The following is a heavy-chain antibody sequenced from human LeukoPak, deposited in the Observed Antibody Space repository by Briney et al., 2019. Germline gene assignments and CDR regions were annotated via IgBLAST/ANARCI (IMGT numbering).Heavy chain of an antibody. CDR2: ISAYNGNT. D-gene: IGHD4-17*01. CDR3: ARSSTVQSGRYYYGMDV. J-gene: IGHJ6*02. V-gene: IGHV1-18*01. CDR1: GYTFTSYG. Sequence: ASVKVSCKASGYTFTSYGISWVRQAPGQGLEWMGWISAYNGNTNYAQKLQGRVTMTTGTSTSTAYMELRSLRSDDTAVYYCARSSTVQSGRYYYGMDVWGQGTTVTVSS.